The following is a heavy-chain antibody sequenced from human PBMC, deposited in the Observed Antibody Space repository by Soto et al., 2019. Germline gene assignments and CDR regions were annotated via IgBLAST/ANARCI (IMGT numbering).Heavy chain of an antibody. CDR1: GYTFTSYG. CDR2: INAYNGNT. V-gene: IGHV1-18*01. CDR3: ARVKAPYNYDFWSGYYGESDY. Sequence: ASVKVSCKASGYTFTSYGIGWVRQAPGQGLEWMGWINAYNGNTNYAQKLQGRVTMTTDTSTSTAYMELRSLRSDDTAVYYCARVKAPYNYDFWSGYYGESDYWGQGTLVTVSS. J-gene: IGHJ4*02. D-gene: IGHD3-3*01.